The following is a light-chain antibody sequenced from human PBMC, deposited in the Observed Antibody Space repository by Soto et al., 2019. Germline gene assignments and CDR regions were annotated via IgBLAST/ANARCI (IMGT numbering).Light chain of an antibody. J-gene: IGLJ2*01. CDR3: SSYTSSSTLV. CDR2: EVS. Sequence: QSALTQPASVSGSPGQSITISCTGTSSDVGGYSYVSWYQQHPGKAPKLMIYEVSNRPSGVSNRFSGSKSGNTASLTISGLQPEDEADYYCSSYTSSSTLVFGGGTKPPS. V-gene: IGLV2-14*01. CDR1: SSDVGGYSY.